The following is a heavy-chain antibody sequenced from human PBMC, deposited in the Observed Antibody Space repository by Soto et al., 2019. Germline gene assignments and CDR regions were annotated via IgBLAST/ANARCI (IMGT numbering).Heavy chain of an antibody. CDR1: GGTFSSYA. CDR3: ARDLEVVAATLDNWYFDL. CDR2: IIPIFGTA. D-gene: IGHD2-15*01. J-gene: IGHJ2*01. V-gene: IGHV1-69*01. Sequence: QVQLVQSGAEVKKPGSSVKVSCKASGGTFSSYAISWVRQAPGQGLEWMGGIIPIFGTANYAQKFQGRVTITADESTSTAYMELSSVRSEDTAVYYCARDLEVVAATLDNWYFDLWGRGTLVTVSS.